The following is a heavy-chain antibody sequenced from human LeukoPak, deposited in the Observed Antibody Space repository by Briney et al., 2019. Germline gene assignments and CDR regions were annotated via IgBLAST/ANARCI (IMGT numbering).Heavy chain of an antibody. CDR1: GGSISSYY. CDR3: GRHGNGAFDI. D-gene: IGHD1-1*01. V-gene: IGHV4-59*08. Sequence: MSSETLSLTCTVSGGSISSYYWSWIRQPPGKGLEWIGFIYYSGSTNYSPSLKSRVTISVDTSKNQFSLKLTSVTAADTAVYYCGRHGNGAFDIWGQGTMVTVSS. CDR2: IYYSGST. J-gene: IGHJ3*02.